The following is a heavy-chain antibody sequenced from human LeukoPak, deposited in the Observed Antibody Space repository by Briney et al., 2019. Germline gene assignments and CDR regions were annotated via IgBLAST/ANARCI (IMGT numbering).Heavy chain of an antibody. D-gene: IGHD6-6*01. CDR3: ARGRAARPDDAFDI. V-gene: IGHV1-2*02. Sequence: ASVKVSCKASGYTFTGYYMHWVRQAPGQGLEWMGWINPNSGGTNYAQKFQGRVTMTRDTSISTAYMELSGLRSDDTAVYYCARGRAARPDDAFDIWGQGTMVTVSS. CDR1: GYTFTGYY. J-gene: IGHJ3*02. CDR2: INPNSGGT.